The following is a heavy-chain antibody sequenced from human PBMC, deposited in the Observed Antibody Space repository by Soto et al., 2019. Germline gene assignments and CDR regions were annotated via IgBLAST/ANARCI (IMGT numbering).Heavy chain of an antibody. J-gene: IGHJ1*01. D-gene: IGHD2-15*01. CDR3: ASPYCSGGSCYLTEYFQH. V-gene: IGHV1-18*01. CDR2: ISAYNGNT. CDR1: GYTFTSYG. Sequence: GASVKVSCKASGYTFTSYGISWVRQAPGQGLEWMGWISAYNGNTNYAQKLQGRVTMTTDTSTSTAYMELRSLRDEDTAVYYCASPYCSGGSCYLTEYFQHWGQGTLVTVSS.